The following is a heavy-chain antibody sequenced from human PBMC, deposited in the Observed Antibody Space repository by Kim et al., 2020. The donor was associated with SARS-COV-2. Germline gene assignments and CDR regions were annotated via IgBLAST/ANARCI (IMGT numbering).Heavy chain of an antibody. CDR3: AKDASPRSTIFGVTRYGMDV. Sequence: GRFTISRDNTKNTLYLQMNSLRAEDTAVYYCAKDASPRSTIFGVTRYGMDVWGQGTTVTVSS. V-gene: IGHV3-23*01. D-gene: IGHD3-3*01. J-gene: IGHJ6*02.